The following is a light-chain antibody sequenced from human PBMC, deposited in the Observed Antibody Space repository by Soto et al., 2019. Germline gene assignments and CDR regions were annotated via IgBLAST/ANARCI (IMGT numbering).Light chain of an antibody. CDR1: QSISSY. J-gene: IGKJ4*01. CDR3: QQSYSTPGGT. V-gene: IGKV1-39*01. Sequence: DIQMTQSPSYLSASVGDRVTITCRASQSISSYLNWYQQKPGKAPKLLIYAASSLQSGVPSRFSGSGSGTDFTLTISSLQPEDFATYYCQQSYSTPGGTFGGGTKVEFK. CDR2: AAS.